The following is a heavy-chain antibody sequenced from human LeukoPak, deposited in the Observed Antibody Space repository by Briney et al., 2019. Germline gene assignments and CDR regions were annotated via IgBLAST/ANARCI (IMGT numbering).Heavy chain of an antibody. V-gene: IGHV4-59*12. CDR3: AKGYCSSTSCYTGGYSYGYALDY. CDR2: IYRSGST. Sequence: KTAETLSLTCTVSGGSISYYYWSWIRQPPGKGLEWIGYIYRSGSTYYNPSLKSRVTISVDRSKNQFSLKLSSVTAADTAVYYCAKGYCSSTSCYTGGYSYGYALDYWGQGTLVTVSS. D-gene: IGHD2-2*02. J-gene: IGHJ4*02. CDR1: GGSISYYY.